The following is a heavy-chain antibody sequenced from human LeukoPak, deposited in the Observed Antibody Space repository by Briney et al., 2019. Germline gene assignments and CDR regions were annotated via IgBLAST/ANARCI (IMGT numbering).Heavy chain of an antibody. CDR1: GGSISSGSYY. Sequence: PSQTLSLTCTVSGGSISSGSYYWSWIRQPAGKGLEWIGRIYTSGSTNYNPSLKSRVTISVDTSKNQFSLKLSSVTAADTAVYYCARDTYSGYDEEYYFDYWGQGTLVTVSS. CDR2: IYTSGST. J-gene: IGHJ4*02. CDR3: ARDTYSGYDEEYYFDY. V-gene: IGHV4-61*02. D-gene: IGHD5-12*01.